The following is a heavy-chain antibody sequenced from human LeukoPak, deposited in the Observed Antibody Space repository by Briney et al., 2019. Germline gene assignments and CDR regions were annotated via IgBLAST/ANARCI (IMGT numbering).Heavy chain of an antibody. Sequence: GASVKVSCKASGYTFTNFDINWVRQATGQGLEWMGWVIPKSGNTAYAQKFQGRATMTSNISINTAYMELSSLSSDDTAVYYCARGGYGAGDSGGYYYEFDSWGQGALVTVSS. J-gene: IGHJ4*02. CDR3: ARGGYGAGDSGGYYYEFDS. CDR1: GYTFTNFD. D-gene: IGHD3-22*01. CDR2: VIPKSGNT. V-gene: IGHV1-8*01.